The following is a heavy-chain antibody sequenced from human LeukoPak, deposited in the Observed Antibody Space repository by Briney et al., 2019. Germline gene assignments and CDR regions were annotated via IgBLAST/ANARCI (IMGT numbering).Heavy chain of an antibody. CDR1: GGSFSGYY. CDR2: INHSGST. CDR3: ARVETGVGPDY. Sequence: SETLSLTCAVYGGSFSGYYWSWIRQPPGKGLEWIGEINHSGSTNYNPTLKRRATISVDTSKNQFSLKLSSVTAADTAVYYCARVETGVGPDYWGQGTLVTVSS. V-gene: IGHV4-34*01. J-gene: IGHJ4*01. D-gene: IGHD1-26*01.